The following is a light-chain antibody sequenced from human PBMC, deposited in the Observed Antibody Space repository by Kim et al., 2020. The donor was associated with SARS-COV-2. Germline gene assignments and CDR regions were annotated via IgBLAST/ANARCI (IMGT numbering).Light chain of an antibody. J-gene: IGKJ2*01. CDR2: KVS. CDR1: QTISSS. Sequence: LSASVGDRVTITCRASQTISSSLACFQQKPERAPKLLIYKVSTLQSGVPTRFSGSGSGTEFTLTISSLQPDDFATYYCQQYYRYSTFGQGTKLEI. CDR3: QQYYRYST. V-gene: IGKV1-5*03.